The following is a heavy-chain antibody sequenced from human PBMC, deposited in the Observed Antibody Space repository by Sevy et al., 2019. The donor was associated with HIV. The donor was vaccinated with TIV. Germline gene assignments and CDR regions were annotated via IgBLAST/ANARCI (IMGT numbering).Heavy chain of an antibody. CDR2: VRNDGSNK. Sequence: QPGGSLRLSCAASGFSLTTSDMHWVRQAPGKGLEWVAYVRNDGSNKYYADSVRDRFTISRDSPKNTLYLQMNSLRDEDTAIYYCARGRKTTEEWLEELDYYYGLDVWGQGTTVTVSS. CDR3: ARGRKTTEEWLEELDYYYGLDV. J-gene: IGHJ6*02. CDR1: GFSLTTSD. D-gene: IGHD2-8*01. V-gene: IGHV3-30*02.